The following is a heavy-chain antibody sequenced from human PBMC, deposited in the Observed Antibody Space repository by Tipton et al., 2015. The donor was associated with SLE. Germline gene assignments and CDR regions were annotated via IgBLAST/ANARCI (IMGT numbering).Heavy chain of an antibody. CDR1: GFTFSCYD. D-gene: IGHD3-9*01. V-gene: IGHV3-30*02. CDR3: AKGGFGRPVYYDS. Sequence: SLRLSCAASGFTFSCYDMPWVRLAPGSALSRVALIRYDGSNKYYADSVKGRFTISRDNSKNTLYLQMNSLRAEDTAVYYCAKGGFGRPVYYDSSGRGTLVTVAS. J-gene: IGHJ3*02. CDR2: IRYDGSNK.